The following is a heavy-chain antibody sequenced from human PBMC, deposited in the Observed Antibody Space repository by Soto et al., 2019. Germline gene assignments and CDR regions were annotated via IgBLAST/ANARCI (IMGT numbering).Heavy chain of an antibody. CDR2: INPNSGGT. CDR1: GYTFTGYY. D-gene: IGHD6-19*01. J-gene: IGHJ4*02. V-gene: IGHV1-2*02. CDR3: ARDPFAVANIDY. Sequence: ASVKVSCKASGYTFTGYYMHWVRQAPGQGLEWMGWINPNSGGTNYAQKFQGRVTMTRDTSISTAYMELSRLRSDDTAAYYCARDPFAVANIDYWGQGTLVTVSS.